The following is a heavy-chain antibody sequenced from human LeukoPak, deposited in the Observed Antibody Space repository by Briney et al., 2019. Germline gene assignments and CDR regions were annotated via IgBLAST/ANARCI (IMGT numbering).Heavy chain of an antibody. CDR2: MNPNSGNT. CDR3: ARKGPANYYYYYMDV. D-gene: IGHD2-2*01. V-gene: IGHV1-8*02. J-gene: IGHJ6*03. CDR1: GYTFTGYY. Sequence: ASVKVSCKASGYTFTGYYMHWVRQAPGQGLEWIGWMNPNSGNTGYAQKFQGRVTMTRNTSISTAYMELSSLRSEDTAVYFCARKGPANYYYYYMDVWGKGTTVTVSS.